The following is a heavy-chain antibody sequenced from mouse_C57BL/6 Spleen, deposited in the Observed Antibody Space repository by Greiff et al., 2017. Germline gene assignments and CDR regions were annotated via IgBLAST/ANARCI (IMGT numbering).Heavy chain of an antibody. Sequence: EVKLMESGGGLVKPGGSLKLSCAASGFTFSDYGMHWVRQAPEKGLEWVAYISSGSSTIYYADTVKGRFTISRDNAKNTLFLQMTSLRSEDTAMYYCASRDYYGSSPYYYAMDYWGQGTSVTVSS. V-gene: IGHV5-17*01. CDR2: ISSGSSTI. CDR1: GFTFSDYG. CDR3: ASRDYYGSSPYYYAMDY. J-gene: IGHJ4*01. D-gene: IGHD1-1*01.